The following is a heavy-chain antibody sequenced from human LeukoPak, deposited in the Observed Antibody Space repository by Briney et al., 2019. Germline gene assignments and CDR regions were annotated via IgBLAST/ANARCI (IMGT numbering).Heavy chain of an antibody. J-gene: IGHJ4*02. CDR1: GYTFTGYY. Sequence: ASVKVSCKASGYTFTGYYMHWVRQAPGQGLEWMGWISPNSGGTNYAQKFQGRVTMTRDTSISTAYMELSRLRSDDTAVYYCARLAYSNYGGIESYYFDYWGQGSLVTVSS. V-gene: IGHV1-2*02. CDR2: ISPNSGGT. CDR3: ARLAYSNYGGIESYYFDY. D-gene: IGHD4-11*01.